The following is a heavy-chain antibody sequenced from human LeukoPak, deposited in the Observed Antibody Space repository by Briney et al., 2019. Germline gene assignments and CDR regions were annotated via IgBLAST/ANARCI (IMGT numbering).Heavy chain of an antibody. Sequence: GGSLRLSCAASGFTFSKYVMTWVRQAPGKGLEWVSGISVSGGSTNYADSVKGRFTISRDNSKNTLYLRMNSLRAEDTAVYYCAKSNYFDSGGYYFFDYWGQGTLVTVSS. CDR1: GFTFSKYV. CDR2: ISVSGGST. D-gene: IGHD3-22*01. V-gene: IGHV3-23*01. J-gene: IGHJ4*02. CDR3: AKSNYFDSGGYYFFDY.